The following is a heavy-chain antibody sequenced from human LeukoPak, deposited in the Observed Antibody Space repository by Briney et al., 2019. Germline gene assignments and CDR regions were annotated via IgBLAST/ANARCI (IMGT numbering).Heavy chain of an antibody. CDR2: ISGSGGST. CDR1: GFTFSSYA. CDR3: AKDSDYYYYYYMDV. V-gene: IGHV3-23*01. J-gene: IGHJ6*03. Sequence: GGSLRLSCAASGFTFSSYAMSWVRQAPGKGLEWVSAISGSGGSTYYADSVKGRFTISRDNSKNTLYLQMNSLRAEGTAVYYCAKDSDYYYYYYMDVWGKGTTVTVSS.